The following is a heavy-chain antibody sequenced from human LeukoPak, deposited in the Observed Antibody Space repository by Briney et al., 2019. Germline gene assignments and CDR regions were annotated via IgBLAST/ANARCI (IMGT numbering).Heavy chain of an antibody. V-gene: IGHV3-11*01. J-gene: IGHJ4*02. CDR2: ISGSGYAI. CDR1: GFTFRDFH. Sequence: PGGSLRLSCTASGFTFRDFHMSWIRQAPGKGLEWVSHISGSGYAIHHPGSVKGRFTISRDNAKNSLYLQMNSLRVEDSAVYYCARLSGTYSRGGDHWGQGTLVTVSS. D-gene: IGHD1-26*01. CDR3: ARLSGTYSRGGDH.